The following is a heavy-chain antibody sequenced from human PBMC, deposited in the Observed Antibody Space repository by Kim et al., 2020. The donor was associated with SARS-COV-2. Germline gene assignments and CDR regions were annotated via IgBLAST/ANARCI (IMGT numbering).Heavy chain of an antibody. V-gene: IGHV4-39*01. Sequence: SETLSLTCTVSGASITSNIYYWAWIRQPPGKGLEWIGSIYYSGYTYDNPSLKSRVTMSVDTSRNQFSLQLKSVTASDMAVYYCARLTCTNASCQHAGYYHYGLDVWGQGTTVTVSS. CDR1: GASITSNIYY. D-gene: IGHD2-8*01. CDR2: IYYSGYT. CDR3: ARLTCTNASCQHAGYYHYGLDV. J-gene: IGHJ6*02.